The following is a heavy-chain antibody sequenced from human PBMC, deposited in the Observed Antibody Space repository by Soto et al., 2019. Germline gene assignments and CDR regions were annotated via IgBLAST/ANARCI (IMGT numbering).Heavy chain of an antibody. J-gene: IGHJ3*02. Sequence: ASLKVSCNASGYTFTVYYMHWVRQAPGQGLEWMGWINPNSGGTNYAQKFQGWVTMTRDTSISTAYMEMSRLRSDDTAVYYCARDLDVNYYGSGSYSNHAFDIWGQGTMVTVSS. CDR3: ARDLDVNYYGSGSYSNHAFDI. CDR1: GYTFTVYY. V-gene: IGHV1-2*04. CDR2: INPNSGGT. D-gene: IGHD3-10*01.